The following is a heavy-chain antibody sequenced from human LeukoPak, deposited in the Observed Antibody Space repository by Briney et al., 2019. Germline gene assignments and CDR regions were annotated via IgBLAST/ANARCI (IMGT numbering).Heavy chain of an antibody. D-gene: IGHD3-3*01. CDR1: GGSISSGSYY. V-gene: IGHV4-61*02. Sequence: SQTLSLTCTVSGGSISSGSYYWSWIRQPAGKGLEWIGRIYTSGSTNYNPSLKSRVTISVDTSKNQFSLKLSSVTAADTAVYYCARAGCYDFWSGYYAFDYWGQGTLVTVSS. CDR3: ARAGCYDFWSGYYAFDY. J-gene: IGHJ4*02. CDR2: IYTSGST.